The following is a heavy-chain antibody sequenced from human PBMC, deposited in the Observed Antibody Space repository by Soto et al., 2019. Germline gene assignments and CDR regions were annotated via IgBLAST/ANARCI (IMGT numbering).Heavy chain of an antibody. CDR1: GDSMTSSDW. J-gene: IGHJ4*02. Sequence: QVQLQESGPGLVKPSGTLSLTCAVSGDSMTSSDWWSWVRQAPGKGLEWIGEIHYSGDINYDPSLRSRVTISVDRSKNQFSLNLSSVTAAATAVYFCVCNGYYSLEYWGQGTLVIVSP. D-gene: IGHD3-22*01. V-gene: IGHV4-4*02. CDR3: VCNGYYSLEY. CDR2: IHYSGDI.